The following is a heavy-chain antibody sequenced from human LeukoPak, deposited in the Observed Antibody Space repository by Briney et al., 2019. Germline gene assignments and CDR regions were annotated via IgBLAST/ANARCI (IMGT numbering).Heavy chain of an antibody. D-gene: IGHD6-13*01. CDR1: GYSFTSYW. Sequence: GESLKISCKGSGYSFTSYWIGWVRQMPGKGLEWMGIIYPGDSDTRYSPSFQGQVTISADKSISTAYLQWSSLKASDTAMYYCAIGYSSSWPPTYFDYWGQGTLVTVSS. CDR3: AIGYSSSWPPTYFDY. J-gene: IGHJ4*02. CDR2: IYPGDSDT. V-gene: IGHV5-51*01.